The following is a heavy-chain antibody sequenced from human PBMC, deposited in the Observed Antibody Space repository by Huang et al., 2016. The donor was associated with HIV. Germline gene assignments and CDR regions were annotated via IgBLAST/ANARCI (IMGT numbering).Heavy chain of an antibody. J-gene: IGHJ6*03. CDR1: GGTFSTNA. CDR2: IIPMVGTT. Sequence: QVQLVQSGAEVKRPGASVKVSCRASGGTFSTNAVSWVRQAPGQGLEWGGGIIPMVGTTNYEQSFQGKVTITADESSSTVYMELSSLRSDDTAVYYCARQPYCGGDCAHYYYFYMDVWGKGTTVTVSS. D-gene: IGHD2-21*02. V-gene: IGHV1-69*13. CDR3: ARQPYCGGDCAHYYYFYMDV.